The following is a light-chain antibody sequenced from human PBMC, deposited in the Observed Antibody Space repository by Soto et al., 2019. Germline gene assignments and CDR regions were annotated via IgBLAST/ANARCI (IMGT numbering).Light chain of an antibody. V-gene: IGLV2-8*01. CDR3: SSYAGSNNFGV. CDR2: EVT. CDR1: SSDVGDYNY. Sequence: SVLPQPPSLSGSPGQSVTISCTGTSSDVGDYNYVSWYQHQPGKAPKLMIYEVTKRPSGVPDRFSGSKSGNTASLTVSGLQAEDEADYYCSSYAGSNNFGVFGGGTQLTVL. J-gene: IGLJ2*01.